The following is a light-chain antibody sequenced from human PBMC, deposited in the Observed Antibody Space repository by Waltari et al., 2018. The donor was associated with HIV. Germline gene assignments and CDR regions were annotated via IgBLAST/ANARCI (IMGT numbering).Light chain of an antibody. CDR1: SGSIASNY. CDR3: QSYDSTNWV. Sequence: NFMLTQPHSVSESPGKTVTISCTRTSGSIASNYVQWYQRRPGRAPTTVISKAHQRPPGVPDRFSGSIDSSSNSASRTSSGLKTEDEADYYCQSYDSTNWVFGGGTKLTVL. J-gene: IGLJ3*02. CDR2: KAH. V-gene: IGLV6-57*03.